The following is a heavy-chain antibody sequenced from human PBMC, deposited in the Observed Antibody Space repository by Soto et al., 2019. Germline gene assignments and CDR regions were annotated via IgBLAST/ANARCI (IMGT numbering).Heavy chain of an antibody. CDR3: AKVSGSGSYRYFDY. Sequence: PGGSLRLSCAASGFTFSSYGMHWVRQAPGKGLEWVAVICGGGGSKYYADSVKGRFTISRDNSKNTLYLQMNSLRAEDTAVYYCAKVSGSGSYRYFDYWGQGTLVTVSS. CDR1: GFTFSSYG. D-gene: IGHD3-10*01. CDR2: ICGGGGSK. J-gene: IGHJ4*02. V-gene: IGHV3-30*18.